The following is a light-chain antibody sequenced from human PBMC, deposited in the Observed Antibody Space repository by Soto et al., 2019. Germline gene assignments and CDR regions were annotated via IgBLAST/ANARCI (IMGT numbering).Light chain of an antibody. V-gene: IGLV2-11*01. Sequence: QSAMTQPPSVSGSPGQSVTISCTGTSSGVGAYNFVSLYQQHPGKAPKLIIFDVSARPSGVPDRFSGSKSGNTASLTISGLQTDDEADYYCCSYAGTYSPVLGGGTKLTVL. CDR3: CSYAGTYSPV. CDR2: DVS. J-gene: IGLJ2*01. CDR1: SSGVGAYNF.